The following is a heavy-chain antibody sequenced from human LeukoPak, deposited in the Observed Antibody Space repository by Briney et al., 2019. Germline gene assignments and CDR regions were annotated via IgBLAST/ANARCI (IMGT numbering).Heavy chain of an antibody. V-gene: IGHV4-61*09. D-gene: IGHD3-10*01. J-gene: IGHJ4*02. Sequence: PSETLSLTCTVSGGSISSGSYYWSWIRQPAGKGLEWIGHIYTSGSTNYNPSLKSRVTISVDTSKNQFSLMLSSVTAADTAVYYCAREKMITMLRGVGFDYWGQGTLVTVSS. CDR3: AREKMITMLRGVGFDY. CDR2: IYTSGST. CDR1: GGSISSGSYY.